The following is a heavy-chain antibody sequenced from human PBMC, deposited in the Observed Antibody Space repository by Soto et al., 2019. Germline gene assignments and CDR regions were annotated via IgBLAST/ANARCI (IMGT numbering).Heavy chain of an antibody. CDR2: IYYSGST. V-gene: IGHV4-59*01. CDR1: GGSLIRYY. D-gene: IGHD6-19*01. CDR3: ARVGSSGWFSYH. J-gene: IGHJ5*02. Sequence: SETLSLTCTVSGGSLIRYYWSWIRQPPEKALEWIGYIYYSGSTNYNPSLESRVTISVDTSKNQFSLKLRSVTAADTAVYYCARVGSSGWFSYHWGQGTLVTVSS.